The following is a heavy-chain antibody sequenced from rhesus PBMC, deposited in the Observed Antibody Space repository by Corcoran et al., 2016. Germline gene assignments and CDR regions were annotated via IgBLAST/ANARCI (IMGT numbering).Heavy chain of an antibody. CDR2: IYGSRGST. CDR3: ARDRAGAAGNFDY. J-gene: IGHJ4*01. CDR1: GYSISSGYD. V-gene: IGHV4-127*01. D-gene: IGHD6-25*01. Sequence: QVQLQESGPGVVKPSETLSLTCAVSGYSISSGYDWSWIRQPPGKGLEWIGYIYGSRGSTNYHPSHKSRVTISKDTSKNHFSLKLSSVTAADTAVYYCARDRAGAAGNFDYWGQGVLVTVSS.